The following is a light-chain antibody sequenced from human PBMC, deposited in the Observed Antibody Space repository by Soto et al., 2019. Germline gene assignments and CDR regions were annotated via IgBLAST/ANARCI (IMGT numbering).Light chain of an antibody. J-gene: IGKJ1*01. CDR3: QHDYSYPWT. Sequence: DIQMTQSPSTLSASVGDRVTITCRASQSVTNWLAWYQKKPGKAPNLLIYKASSLESGVPSRFSGSGSWTEFTLTISSLQPDDFATYYCQHDYSYPWTFGQGTKVEIK. CDR2: KAS. CDR1: QSVTNW. V-gene: IGKV1-5*03.